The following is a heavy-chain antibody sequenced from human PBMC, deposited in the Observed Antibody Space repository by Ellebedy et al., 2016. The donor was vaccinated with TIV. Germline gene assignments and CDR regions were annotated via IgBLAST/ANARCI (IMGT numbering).Heavy chain of an antibody. J-gene: IGHJ6*02. D-gene: IGHD2/OR15-2a*01. V-gene: IGHV3-64*01. Sequence: PGGSLRLSCAASGFTFSNYAMHWARQVPGKGLEYVSAISSDGETTFYAKSVKGRFTVSRDNSRNTLYLQLGSLRAEDLGIYYCARGSSGVYAIYYYYGMDVWGQGTTVTVSS. CDR3: ARGSSGVYAIYYYYGMDV. CDR1: GFTFSNYA. CDR2: ISSDGETT.